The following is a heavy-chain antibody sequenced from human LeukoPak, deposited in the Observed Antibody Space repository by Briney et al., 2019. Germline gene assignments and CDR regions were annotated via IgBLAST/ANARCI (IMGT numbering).Heavy chain of an antibody. V-gene: IGHV3-9*01. J-gene: IGHJ4*02. Sequence: GGSLRLSCAASGFTFDDYAMHWVRQAPGKGLEWVSGISWNSGSIGYADSVKGRFTISRDNAKNSLYLQMNSLRAKDTALYYCTKGQYFDSSAPPGDYWGQGTLVTVSS. CDR2: ISWNSGSI. CDR1: GFTFDDYA. CDR3: TKGQYFDSSAPPGDY. D-gene: IGHD3-22*01.